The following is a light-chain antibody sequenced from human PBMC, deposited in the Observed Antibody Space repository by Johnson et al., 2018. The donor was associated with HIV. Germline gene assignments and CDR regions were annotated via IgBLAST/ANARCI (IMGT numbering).Light chain of an antibody. CDR2: DNN. J-gene: IGLJ1*01. CDR1: SSNIGNNY. CDR3: GTWDSGMSGGLYL. Sequence: QSVLTQSPSVSAAPGQKVTISCSGSSSNIGNNYVSWYQQLPGTAPKLLIYDNNKRPSGIPDRFYGSKSGTSATLGITGLQTGDEADYYCGTWDSGMSGGLYLFGTGTKVTVL. V-gene: IGLV1-51*01.